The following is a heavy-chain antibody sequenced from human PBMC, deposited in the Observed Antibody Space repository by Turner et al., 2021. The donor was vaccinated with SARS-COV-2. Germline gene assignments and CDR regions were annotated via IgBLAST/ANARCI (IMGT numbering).Heavy chain of an antibody. CDR2: ISSRSSYI. V-gene: IGHV3-21*01. Sequence: EVQLVESGGGLVKPGGSLRLSCAASGFTFSSYSMNWVRQAPGKGPEWVSSISSRSSYIYYADSVKGRFTISRDNAKNSLYLQMNSLRAEDTAVYYCARDFDDFWSGYYGRAFDIWGQGTMVTVSS. CDR3: ARDFDDFWSGYYGRAFDI. D-gene: IGHD3-3*01. CDR1: GFTFSSYS. J-gene: IGHJ3*02.